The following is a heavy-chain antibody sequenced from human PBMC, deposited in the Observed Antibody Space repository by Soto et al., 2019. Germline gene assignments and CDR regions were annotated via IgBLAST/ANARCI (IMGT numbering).Heavy chain of an antibody. D-gene: IGHD2-15*01. CDR2: INPSNST. J-gene: IGHJ4*02. CDR3: ARVYCSGGSCYSIDY. Sequence: QVQLVQSGAEVKKPGASVKVSCKASGYTFTSYCMHWVRQAPGQGLEWMGIINPSNSTTYAQKFRGRVTMTRDTATSTVYMVLSRLRSEDTAGYYCARVYCSGGSCYSIDYWGQGTLVTVSS. CDR1: GYTFTSYC. V-gene: IGHV1-46*03.